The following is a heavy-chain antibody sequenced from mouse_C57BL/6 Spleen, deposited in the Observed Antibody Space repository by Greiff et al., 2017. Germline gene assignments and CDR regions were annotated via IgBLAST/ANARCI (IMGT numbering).Heavy chain of an antibody. CDR2: ISSGSSTI. J-gene: IGHJ4*01. V-gene: IGHV5-17*01. Sequence: EVQRVESGGGLVKPGGSLKLSCAASGFTFSDYGMHWVRQAPEKGLEWVAYISSGSSTIYYADTVKGRFTISRDNAKNTLFLQMTSLRSEDTAMYYCARTYDGYYEGYAMDYWGQGTSVTVSS. CDR1: GFTFSDYG. D-gene: IGHD2-3*01. CDR3: ARTYDGYYEGYAMDY.